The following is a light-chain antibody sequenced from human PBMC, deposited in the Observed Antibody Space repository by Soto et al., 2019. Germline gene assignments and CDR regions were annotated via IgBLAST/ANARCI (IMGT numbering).Light chain of an antibody. CDR3: QQYDTSPPT. CDR1: QTIARRY. CDR2: RTF. V-gene: IGKV3-20*01. Sequence: EIVLTQSPGTLSLSPGEKATLSCRASQTIARRYLAWYQHQPGQAPRLLIYRTFARAPGIPDRFSGGGSGTDFTLTISRLEREDFAVYYCQQYDTSPPTFGQGTRLEIK. J-gene: IGKJ5*01.